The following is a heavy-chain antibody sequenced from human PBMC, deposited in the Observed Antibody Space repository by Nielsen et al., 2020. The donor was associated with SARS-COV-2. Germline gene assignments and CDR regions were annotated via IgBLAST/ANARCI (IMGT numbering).Heavy chain of an antibody. CDR2: ISYDGSNK. CDR3: AKVTQGGATDYYYYGMDV. J-gene: IGHJ6*02. Sequence: WIRQPPGKGLEWVAVISYDGSNKYYADSVKGRFTISRDNSKNTLYLQMNSLRAEDTAVYYCAKVTQGGATDYYYYGMDVWGQGTPVTVSS. V-gene: IGHV3-30*18. D-gene: IGHD1-26*01.